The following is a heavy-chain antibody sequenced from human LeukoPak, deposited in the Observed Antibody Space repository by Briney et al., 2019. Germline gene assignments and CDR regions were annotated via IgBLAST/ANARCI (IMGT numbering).Heavy chain of an antibody. Sequence: GGSLRLSCAGSGFTFNNYAMSWVRQAPGKGLEWVSAINSGGDATAYADSVRGRFTISRDNAKNSLYLQMNSLRAEDTAVYYCARVEVITFGGVIDHWGQGTLVTVSS. CDR2: INSGGDAT. J-gene: IGHJ5*02. CDR1: GFTFNNYA. CDR3: ARVEVITFGGVIDH. D-gene: IGHD3-16*01. V-gene: IGHV3-20*04.